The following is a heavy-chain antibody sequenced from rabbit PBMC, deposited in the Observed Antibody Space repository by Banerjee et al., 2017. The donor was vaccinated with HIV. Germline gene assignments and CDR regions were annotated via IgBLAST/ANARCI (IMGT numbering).Heavy chain of an antibody. V-gene: IGHV1S45*01. CDR3: ARDTGTSFSSYGMDL. Sequence: QEQLVESGGGLVQPGGSLKLSCKASGFDFTNYDMCWVRQAPGKGLEWIGCIYTGNNKNYYASWAKGRFTISKTSSTMVTLQMTSLTAADTATYFCARDTGTSFSSYGMDLWGQGTLVTVS. CDR2: IYTGNNKN. J-gene: IGHJ6*01. D-gene: IGHD7-1*01. CDR1: GFDFTNYD.